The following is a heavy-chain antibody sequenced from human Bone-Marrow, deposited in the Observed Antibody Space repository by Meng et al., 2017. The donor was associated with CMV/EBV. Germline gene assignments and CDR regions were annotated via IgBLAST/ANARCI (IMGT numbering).Heavy chain of an antibody. CDR3: ARTPGNYDSSGYYPSYYFDY. Sequence: SGPTLVKPTQTLTLTCTFSGFSLSTSGMRVSWIRQPPGKALEWLARIDWDDDKFYSTSLKTRLTISKDTSKNQVVLTMTNMDPVDTATYYCARTPGNYDSSGYYPSYYFDYWAQGTLVTFSS. D-gene: IGHD3-22*01. CDR2: IDWDDDK. CDR1: GFSLSTSGMR. J-gene: IGHJ4*02. V-gene: IGHV2-70D*14.